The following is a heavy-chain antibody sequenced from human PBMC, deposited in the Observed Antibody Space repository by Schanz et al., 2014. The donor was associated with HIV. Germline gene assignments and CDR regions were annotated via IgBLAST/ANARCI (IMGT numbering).Heavy chain of an antibody. J-gene: IGHJ5*02. CDR2: ISSTSSHT. CDR3: AREYYSRNWNWFDP. CDR1: GFTFSDYA. Sequence: EVQLVESGGGLVQPGGSLRLSCAASGFTFSDYAMTWVRQAPGKGLEWVSSISSTSSHTYYAASLKGRFTISRDNAKNSLYLQMDSLRAEDTAVYYCAREYYSRNWNWFDPWGQGTLVTVSP. V-gene: IGHV3-21*01. D-gene: IGHD6-13*01.